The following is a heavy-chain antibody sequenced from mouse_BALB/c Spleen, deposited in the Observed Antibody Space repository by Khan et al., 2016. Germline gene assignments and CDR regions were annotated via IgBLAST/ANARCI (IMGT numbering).Heavy chain of an antibody. Sequence: QMQLVQPGPELKKPGETVKISCKASGYTFTNYGVHWVKQAPGKGLKWMGWINTNTGAPTYAGEFKGRFAFSLETSASTAFLQIDNLKNEDTATYYSARRYGNDALDFGGQGTSVTDSS. CDR3: ARRYGNDALDF. J-gene: IGHJ4*01. CDR1: GYTFTNYG. CDR2: INTNTGAP. D-gene: IGHD2-10*02. V-gene: IGHV9-3*02.